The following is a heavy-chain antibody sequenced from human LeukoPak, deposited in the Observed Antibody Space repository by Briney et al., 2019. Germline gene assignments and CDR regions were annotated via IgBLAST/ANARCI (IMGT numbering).Heavy chain of an antibody. CDR1: GGTICSYY. J-gene: IGHJ4*02. D-gene: IGHD4-23*01. CDR3: ARVGFGNTPHPIDY. Sequence: PSETLSFTCSVYGGTICSYYWSWIRQPPGKGRMWYQYIYYTRHPHKIPSLKSRVTISLNPSKNQYSLELSSVTAADTAVYYCARVGFGNTPHPIDYWGQGTLVTVSS. CDR2: IYYTRHP. V-gene: IGHV4-59*01.